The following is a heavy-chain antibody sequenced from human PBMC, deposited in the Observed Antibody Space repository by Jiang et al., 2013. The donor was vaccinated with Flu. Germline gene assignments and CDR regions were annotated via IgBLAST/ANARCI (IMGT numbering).Heavy chain of an antibody. CDR3: ARNSWRELELPTPYWYFDL. D-gene: IGHD1-7*01. V-gene: IGHV4-38-2*01. CDR2: IYHSGST. Sequence: QPPGKGLEWIGSIYHSGSTYYNPSLKSRVTISVDTSKNQFSLKLSSVTAADTAVYYCARNSWRELELPTPYWYFDLWGRGTLVTVSS. J-gene: IGHJ2*01.